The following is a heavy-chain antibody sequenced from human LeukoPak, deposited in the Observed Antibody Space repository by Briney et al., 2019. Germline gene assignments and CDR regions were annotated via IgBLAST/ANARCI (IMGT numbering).Heavy chain of an antibody. J-gene: IGHJ4*02. CDR2: ISDSGGRT. Sequence: PGGSLRLSCAVSGITLSNYGMSWVRQAPGKGLEWVAGISDSGGRTNYADSEKGRFTISRDNPKNTLYLQMNSLRAEDTAVCFCAKRGVVIRVILVGFHKEAYYFDSWGQGALVTVSS. CDR3: AKRGVVIRVILVGFHKEAYYFDS. CDR1: GITLSNYG. V-gene: IGHV3-23*01. D-gene: IGHD3-22*01.